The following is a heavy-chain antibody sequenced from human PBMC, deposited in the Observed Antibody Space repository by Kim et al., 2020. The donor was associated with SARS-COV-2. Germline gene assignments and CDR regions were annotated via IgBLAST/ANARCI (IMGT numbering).Heavy chain of an antibody. J-gene: IGHJ4*02. CDR3: ATLELNNGGYSYGGDY. CDR2: IFHSGSS. CDR1: GGSISDYY. Sequence: SETLSLTCTVSGGSISDYYWSWMRQPPGKGLEWIGYIFHSGSSNSNPSLKRRVTISLDTSRNQFSLKLRSVTAADTAVYYCATLELNNGGYSYGGDYWGQGTLVTVSS. V-gene: IGHV4-59*08. D-gene: IGHD5-18*01.